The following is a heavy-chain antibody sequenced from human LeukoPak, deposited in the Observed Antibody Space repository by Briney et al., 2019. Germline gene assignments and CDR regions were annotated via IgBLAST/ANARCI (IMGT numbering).Heavy chain of an antibody. CDR2: LSGSGTAT. V-gene: IGHV3-23*01. CDR3: AKHRGSHSFLFYHIDV. D-gene: IGHD2-21*01. Sequence: GGSLRLSCEASQFTFSRFARSWIRQAPGTGLEWVSTLSGSGTATYYADSVKGRFTTSRDNSKDTLYLQMDNLRADDTAVYYCAKHRGSHSFLFYHIDVWGTGTSVIVSS. CDR1: QFTFSRFA. J-gene: IGHJ6*03.